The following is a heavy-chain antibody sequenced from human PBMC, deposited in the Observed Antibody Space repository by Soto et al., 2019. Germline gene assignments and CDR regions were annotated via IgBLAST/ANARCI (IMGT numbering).Heavy chain of an antibody. V-gene: IGHV4-4*07. J-gene: IGHJ2*01. CDR1: GVSITPYF. CDR3: ARHFDVDPSLDQYYFDL. D-gene: IGHD3-9*01. CDR2: IYASGRT. Sequence: SETLSLTCTVSGVSITPYFWSWIRQPAGKAPEWVGHIYASGRTTYNPSLKSRVTMFVSQTQVSLRLTSVTAADTAVYYCARHFDVDPSLDQYYFDLWGRGALVTVSS.